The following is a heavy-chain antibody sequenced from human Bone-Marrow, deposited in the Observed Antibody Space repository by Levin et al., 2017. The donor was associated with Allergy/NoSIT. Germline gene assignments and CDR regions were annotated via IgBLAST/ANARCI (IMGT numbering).Heavy chain of an antibody. CDR3: VRDKTVTTFDSTFEY. CDR1: GFTFDDHA. Sequence: SLKISCVASGFTFDDHAMHWVRQTPGKGLEWVSGISWNSGSIGYAESVKGRFTISRDNARNSVFLQIHSLTLEDTALYYCVRDKTVTTFDSTFEYWGQGVLVIVSS. V-gene: IGHV3-9*01. CDR2: ISWNSGSI. J-gene: IGHJ4*02. D-gene: IGHD1-7*01.